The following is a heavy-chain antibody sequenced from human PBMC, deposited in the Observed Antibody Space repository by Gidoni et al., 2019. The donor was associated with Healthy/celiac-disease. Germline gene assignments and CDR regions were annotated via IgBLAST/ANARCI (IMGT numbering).Heavy chain of an antibody. J-gene: IGHJ6*02. D-gene: IGHD4-17*01. Sequence: QLQLQESGPGLVKPSETLSLTCTVSGGSISSSSYYWGWIRQPPGKGLAWIGSIYYSGSTYYNPSLKSRVTISVDTSKNQFSLKLSSVTAADTAVYYCARDRLSRDYGGNPSRFYYYGMDVWGQGTTVTVSS. CDR1: GGSISSSSYY. V-gene: IGHV4-39*07. CDR2: IYYSGST. CDR3: ARDRLSRDYGGNPSRFYYYGMDV.